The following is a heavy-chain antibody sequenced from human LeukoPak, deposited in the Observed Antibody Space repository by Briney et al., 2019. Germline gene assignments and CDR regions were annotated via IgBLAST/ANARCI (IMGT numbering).Heavy chain of an antibody. CDR3: ARGGCDFWSGFGDSFDP. D-gene: IGHD3-3*01. CDR1: GGSISSGGHY. V-gene: IGHV4-31*03. Sequence: SETLSLTCTVSGGSISSGGHYWSWIRQHPGKGLEWIGYIYYSGSTYYNPSLKSRVTISVDTSKNQFSLKLSSVTAADTAVYYCARGGCDFWSGFGDSFDPWGQGTLVTVSS. J-gene: IGHJ5*02. CDR2: IYYSGST.